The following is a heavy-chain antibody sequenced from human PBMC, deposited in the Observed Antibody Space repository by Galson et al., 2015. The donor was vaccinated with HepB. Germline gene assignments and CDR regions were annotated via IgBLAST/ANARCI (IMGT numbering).Heavy chain of an antibody. CDR2: ISSSSRYI. Sequence: SLRLSCAVAGFTFSSYSMNWVRQAPGKGLEWVSSISSSSRYIYYADSVKSRFTISRDNARNSLYLQMNSLRADDTAVYYCARGPVADGIYYYYYGMDVWGQGTTVTVSS. V-gene: IGHV3-21*01. CDR1: GFTFSSYS. CDR3: ARGPVADGIYYYYYGMDV. J-gene: IGHJ6*02. D-gene: IGHD1-14*01.